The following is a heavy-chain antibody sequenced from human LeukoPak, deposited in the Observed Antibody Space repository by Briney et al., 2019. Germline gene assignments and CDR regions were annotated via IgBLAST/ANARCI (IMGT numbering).Heavy chain of an antibody. V-gene: IGHV1-2*02. J-gene: IGHJ5*02. D-gene: IGHD4-17*01. CDR3: ARDGGRTTVTTFRATLNWFDP. Sequence: ASVKVSCKASGYTFTGYYMHWVRQAPGQGLEWMGWINPNSGGTNYAQKFQGRVTMTRDTSISTAYMELSRLRSDDTAVYYCARDGGRTTVTTFRATLNWFDPWGQGTLVTASS. CDR2: INPNSGGT. CDR1: GYTFTGYY.